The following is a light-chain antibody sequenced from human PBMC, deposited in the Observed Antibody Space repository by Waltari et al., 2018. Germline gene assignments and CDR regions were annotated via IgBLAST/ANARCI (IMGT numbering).Light chain of an antibody. J-gene: IGLJ2*01. CDR3: ATWDISLSGVI. CDR1: STNVARNR. Sequence: QSVLTQPPSVSAAPGQRVTISCSASSTNVARNRVSWYQQPPGTAPRLIIYDNNKRPSGIPDRFSGSKSGTSATLGITGLQTGDEADYYCATWDISLSGVILGGGTKVTVL. V-gene: IGLV1-51*01. CDR2: DNN.